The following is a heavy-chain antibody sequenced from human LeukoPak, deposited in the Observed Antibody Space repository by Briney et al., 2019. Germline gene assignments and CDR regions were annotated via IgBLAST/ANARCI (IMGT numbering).Heavy chain of an antibody. CDR3: ATGGCSGLSRYSFGC. CDR2: IKSKADGGTT. D-gene: IGHD2-15*01. V-gene: IGHV3-15*05. J-gene: IGHJ4*02. CDR1: GFSFSYAW. Sequence: GGSLRLSCAASGFSFSYAWVSWVRQAPGKGLEWVGRIKSKADGGTTDYAAPVKGRFSISGDDSRNTLYLQMNSLNTEDTAVYYCATGGCSGLSRYSFGCWGQGTLVTVSS.